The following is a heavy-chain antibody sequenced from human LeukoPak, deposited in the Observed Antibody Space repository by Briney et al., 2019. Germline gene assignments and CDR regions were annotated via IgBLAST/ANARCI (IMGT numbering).Heavy chain of an antibody. CDR1: GFTFSSYS. CDR3: ARDGGYNLGPTYYFDY. CDR2: IWYDGSNK. J-gene: IGHJ4*02. D-gene: IGHD5-24*01. Sequence: GGSLRLSCAASGFTFSSYSMNWVRQAPGKGLEWVAVIWYDGSNKYYADSVKGRFTISRDNSKNTLYLQMNGLRAEDTAVYYCARDGGYNLGPTYYFDYWGQGTLVTVSS. V-gene: IGHV3-33*08.